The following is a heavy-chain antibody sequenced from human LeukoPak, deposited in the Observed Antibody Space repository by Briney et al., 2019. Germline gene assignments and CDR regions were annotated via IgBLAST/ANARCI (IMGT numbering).Heavy chain of an antibody. CDR2: IYYSGST. CDR3: ARGVEGLRCAFDI. CDR1: GGSISSGVYY. V-gene: IGHV4-31*03. Sequence: SQTLSLTCTVSGGSISSGVYYWRWIRQHRGKGLEWIGYIYYSGSTYSNPSLKSRPTMSVDISKHQFSLKLSSVTAADTAVYYCARGVEGLRCAFDIWGQGTMVTVSS. J-gene: IGHJ3*02. D-gene: IGHD3-10*01.